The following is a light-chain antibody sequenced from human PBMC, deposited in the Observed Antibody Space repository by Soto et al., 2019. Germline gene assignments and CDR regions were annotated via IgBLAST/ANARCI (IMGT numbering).Light chain of an antibody. V-gene: IGLV2-14*01. CDR2: EVS. CDR1: SSDVGGYNY. J-gene: IGLJ3*02. Sequence: QTVVTQPASVSGSPGQSITISCTGTSSDVGGYNYVSWYQQHPGKAPKLMIYEVSNRPSGVPTRFSGSKSGNTASLTISGLQAEDEADYYCSSYTSSNTRVLGGGTKVTVL. CDR3: SSYTSSNTRV.